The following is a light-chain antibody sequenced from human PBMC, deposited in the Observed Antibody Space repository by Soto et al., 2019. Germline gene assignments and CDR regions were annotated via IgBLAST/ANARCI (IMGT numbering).Light chain of an antibody. CDR3: SSYTSSSTLV. CDR1: ISDVGGYNY. Sequence: SLLNHPSSVSGSPLQSITISCTGTISDVGGYNYVSWYQQHPGKAPKLMIYEVSNRPSGVSNRFSGSKSGNTASLTISGLQAEDEADYYCSSYTSSSTLVFGTGTKVTVL. J-gene: IGLJ1*01. V-gene: IGLV2-14*01. CDR2: EVS.